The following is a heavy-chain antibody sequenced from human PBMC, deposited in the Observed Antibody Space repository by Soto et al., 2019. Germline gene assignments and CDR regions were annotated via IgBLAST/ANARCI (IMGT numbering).Heavy chain of an antibody. CDR2: IYYRVSI. J-gene: IGHJ4*02. CDR3: ARGSGSSVSGMFDY. CDR1: GGSISGDY. V-gene: IGHV4-59*01. Sequence: SETLSLTCTVSGGSISGDYWSWIRQPPGRGLEWIAYIYYRVSINYNPSLKSRVTISVDTSKNQFSLKLNSVTAADTAVYYCARGSGSSVSGMFDYWGQGTLVTVSS. D-gene: IGHD6-6*01.